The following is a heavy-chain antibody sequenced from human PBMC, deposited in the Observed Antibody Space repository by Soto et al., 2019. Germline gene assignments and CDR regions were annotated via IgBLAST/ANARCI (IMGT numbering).Heavy chain of an antibody. CDR2: IRSKAYGGTT. CDR1: GFTFGDYA. V-gene: IGHV3-49*05. CDR3: TREPPDTAMLSSGYYYGMDV. J-gene: IGHJ6*02. Sequence: EVQLVESGGGLGKPGRSLRLSCTASGFTFGDYAMSWFRQAPGKGLEWVGFIRSKAYGGTTEYAASVKGRFTISRDDSKSIAYLQMNSLKTEDTAVYYCTREPPDTAMLSSGYYYGMDVWGQGTTVTVSS. D-gene: IGHD5-18*01.